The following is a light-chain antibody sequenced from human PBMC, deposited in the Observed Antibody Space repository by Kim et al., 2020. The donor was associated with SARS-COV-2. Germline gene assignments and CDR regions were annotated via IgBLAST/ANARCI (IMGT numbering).Light chain of an antibody. CDR1: SSDVGGYNY. V-gene: IGLV2-14*04. J-gene: IGLJ3*02. CDR2: DVS. Sequence: GQSSTISYTGTSSDVGGYNYVSWYQQHPGKAPKLMIYDVSKRPSGVSNRFSGPKSGNTASLTISGLQAEDEADYYCSSYTSSSTRVFGGGTQLTVL. CDR3: SSYTSSSTRV.